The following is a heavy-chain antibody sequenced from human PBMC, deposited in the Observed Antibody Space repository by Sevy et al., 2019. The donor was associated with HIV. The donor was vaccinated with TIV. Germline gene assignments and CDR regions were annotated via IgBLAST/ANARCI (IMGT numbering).Heavy chain of an antibody. CDR1: GFTFSDYW. V-gene: IGHV3-7*01. CDR3: AKLGFYYDSSAYDYFDY. J-gene: IGHJ4*02. Sequence: GGSLRLSCAASGFTFSDYWMNWVRQAPGKGLEWVANIKQDGSEKYYVDSVKGRFTISRDNAKNSLYLQTNSLRVEDTAVYFCAKLGFYYDSSAYDYFDYWGQGTLVTVSS. CDR2: IKQDGSEK. D-gene: IGHD3-22*01.